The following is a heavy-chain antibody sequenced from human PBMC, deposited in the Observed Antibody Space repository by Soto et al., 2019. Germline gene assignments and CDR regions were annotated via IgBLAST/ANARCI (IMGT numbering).Heavy chain of an antibody. CDR1: GVSIGSHDW. D-gene: IGHD5-18*01. V-gene: IGHV4-4*02. Sequence: QVQLQESGPGLVKPSGTLSLTCAVSGVSIGSHDWWTWVRQPPGKGLEWIGESHQSGNTNYNSSLGSRVTISLDKSKNHFSLQLSSVTVADPAVYYCATRDTGRVYWGQGTLVTVSS. CDR3: ATRDTGRVY. J-gene: IGHJ4*02. CDR2: SHQSGNT.